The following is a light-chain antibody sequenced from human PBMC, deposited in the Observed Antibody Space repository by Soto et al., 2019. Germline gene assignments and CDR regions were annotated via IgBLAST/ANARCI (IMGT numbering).Light chain of an antibody. J-gene: IGKJ1*01. CDR2: GAS. Sequence: EIVLTQSPGTLSLSPGERATLSCRASQSVSSSSLAWYQQKPGQAPRLLIYGASSRATGIPARFSGSGSGTEFTLTISSLQSEDFAVYYCQQYNTWPRTFGQGTKVDIK. CDR1: QSVSSSS. V-gene: IGKV3-20*01. CDR3: QQYNTWPRT.